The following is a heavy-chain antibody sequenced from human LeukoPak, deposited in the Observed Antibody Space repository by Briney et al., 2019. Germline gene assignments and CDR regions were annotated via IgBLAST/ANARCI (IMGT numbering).Heavy chain of an antibody. J-gene: IGHJ4*02. CDR1: GFSFSDYW. CDR3: ATLDY. V-gene: IGHV3-7*01. Sequence: GGSLRLSCAASGFSFSDYWMTWVRQAPGEGLEWVANIKEDGSEKYYLDSVKGRFTISRDNGKNSLYLQMNSLRAEDTAVYYCATLDYWGQGTLVTVSS. CDR2: IKEDGSEK.